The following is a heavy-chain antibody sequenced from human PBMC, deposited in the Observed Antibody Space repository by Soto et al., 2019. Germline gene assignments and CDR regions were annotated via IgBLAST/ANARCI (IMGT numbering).Heavy chain of an antibody. CDR3: ARSRARGYSYLGF. CDR1: GYTFTGYY. Sequence: GASVKVSCKASGYTFTGYYMHWVRQAPGQGLEWMGWINPNSGGTNYAQKFQGWVTMTRDTSISTAYMELSRLRSDDTAVYYCARSRARGYSYLGFWGQGTTVTVSS. CDR2: INPNSGGT. J-gene: IGHJ6*02. V-gene: IGHV1-2*04. D-gene: IGHD5-18*01.